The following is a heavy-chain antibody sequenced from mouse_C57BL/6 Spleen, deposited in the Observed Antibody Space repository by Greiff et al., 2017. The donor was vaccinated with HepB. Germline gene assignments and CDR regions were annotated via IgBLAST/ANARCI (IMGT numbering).Heavy chain of an antibody. J-gene: IGHJ3*01. Sequence: EVQLQQSGPELVKPGASVKMSCKASGYTFTDYNMHWVKQSHGKSLEWIGYINPNNGGTSYNQKFKGKATLTVNKSSSTAYMELRSLTSEDSAVYYGARTDYGSGGFAYWGQGTLVTVSA. CDR3: ARTDYGSGGFAY. V-gene: IGHV1-22*01. CDR1: GYTFTDYN. D-gene: IGHD1-1*01. CDR2: INPNNGGT.